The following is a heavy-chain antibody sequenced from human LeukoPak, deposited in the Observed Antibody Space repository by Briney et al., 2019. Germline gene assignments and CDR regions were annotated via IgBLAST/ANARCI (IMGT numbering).Heavy chain of an antibody. CDR3: VKDGLAVWSGYYYGMDV. Sequence: GRSLRLSCAASGFTLDDYAMHWIRQAPGKCLDGVSGISWSSSSICYADSVKGRFTISRDNAKNSLYLQMTSLRAEDTDLYYCVKDGLAVWSGYYYGMDVWGQGTTVTVSS. J-gene: IGHJ6*02. D-gene: IGHD2-15*01. V-gene: IGHV3-9*01. CDR1: GFTLDDYA. CDR2: ISWSSSSI.